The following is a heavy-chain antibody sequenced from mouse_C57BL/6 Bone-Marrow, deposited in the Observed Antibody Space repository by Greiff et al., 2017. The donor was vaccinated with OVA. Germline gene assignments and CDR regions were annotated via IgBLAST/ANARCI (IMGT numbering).Heavy chain of an antibody. CDR1: GYTFTSYW. V-gene: IGHV1-74*01. J-gene: IGHJ1*03. CDR2: IHPSDSDT. D-gene: IGHD1-1*01. Sequence: QVQLQQPGAELVKPGASVKVSCKASGYTFTSYWLHWVKQRPGQGLEWIGRIHPSDSDTNYNHKFKGKATLTVDKSSSTAYLQLSSLTSEDSAVYYCAIDIYYGSSYDWYFDVWGTGTTVTVAS. CDR3: AIDIYYGSSYDWYFDV.